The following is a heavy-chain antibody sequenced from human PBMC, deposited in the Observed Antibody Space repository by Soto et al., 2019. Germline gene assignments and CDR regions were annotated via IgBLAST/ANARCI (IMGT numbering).Heavy chain of an antibody. D-gene: IGHD2-2*01. CDR1: GFTFSTYG. J-gene: IGHJ5*02. Sequence: QVQLVESGGGVVQPGGSLRLSCAASGFTFSTYGMHWVRQAPGKGLEWVALISSDGSKTYYMDSVKGRFTISRDNSKSTLFQQMNSVRAEDTAIYYCAKAFLVVTRPPFDPWGQGTLVTVSS. CDR2: ISSDGSKT. V-gene: IGHV3-30*18. CDR3: AKAFLVVTRPPFDP.